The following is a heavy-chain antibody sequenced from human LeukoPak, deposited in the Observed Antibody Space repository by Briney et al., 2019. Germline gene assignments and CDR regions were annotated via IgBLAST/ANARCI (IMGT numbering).Heavy chain of an antibody. CDR2: ISGSGGST. CDR1: GFTFNNYA. V-gene: IGHV3-23*01. D-gene: IGHD3-10*01. Sequence: PGGSLRLSCAASGFTFNNYAMTWVRQAPGKGLEWVSAISGSGGSTSYADSVKGRFTISRDNSRNALYLQMNSMRAEDTAVYCCANHLMSRGYWGQGTLVTVSS. CDR3: ANHLMSRGY. J-gene: IGHJ4*02.